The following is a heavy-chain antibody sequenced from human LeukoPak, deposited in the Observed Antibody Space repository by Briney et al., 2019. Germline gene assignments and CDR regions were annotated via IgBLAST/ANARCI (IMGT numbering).Heavy chain of an antibody. CDR2: INPNDGRT. CDR1: GYTFFDFY. V-gene: IGHV1-46*01. D-gene: IGHD2-8*01. J-gene: IGHJ4*02. CDR3: ARSYFRDARGGFDY. Sequence: ASVKVSCKASGYTFFDFYMHWVRQAPGQGLEWMGIINPNDGRTTDAQKFQGRVSMTSDTSTSTCYKELSSLRSEDTAVYYCARSYFRDARGGFDYWGQGTLVTVSS.